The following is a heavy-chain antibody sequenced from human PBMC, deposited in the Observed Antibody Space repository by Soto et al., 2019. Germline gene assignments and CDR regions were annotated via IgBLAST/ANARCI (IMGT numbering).Heavy chain of an antibody. Sequence: PSETLSLTCTVSGGSISSYYWSWIRQPPGKGLEWIGYIYYSGSTNYNPSLKSRVTISVDTSKNQFSLKLSSVTAADTAVYYCARDPSYYGSGSYFDYWGQGTLVTVSS. CDR1: GGSISSYY. D-gene: IGHD3-10*01. CDR3: ARDPSYYGSGSYFDY. V-gene: IGHV4-59*01. J-gene: IGHJ4*02. CDR2: IYYSGST.